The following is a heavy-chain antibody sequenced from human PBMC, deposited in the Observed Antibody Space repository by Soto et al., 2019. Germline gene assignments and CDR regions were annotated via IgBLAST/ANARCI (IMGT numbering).Heavy chain of an antibody. Sequence: SETLSLTCTVSGGSISSYYWSWIRQPPGKGLEWIGYIYYSGSTNYNPSLKSRVTISVDTSKNQFSLKLSSVTAADTAVYYCARDLGVSLVSSSVAPNSYYGMDVWGQGTMVTLSS. CDR2: IYYSGST. CDR1: GGSISSYY. J-gene: IGHJ6*02. V-gene: IGHV4-59*01. CDR3: ARDLGVSLVSSSVAPNSYYGMDV. D-gene: IGHD2-8*01.